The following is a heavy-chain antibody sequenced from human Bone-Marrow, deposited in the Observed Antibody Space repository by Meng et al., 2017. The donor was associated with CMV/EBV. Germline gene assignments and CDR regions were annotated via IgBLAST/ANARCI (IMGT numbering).Heavy chain of an antibody. D-gene: IGHD6-19*01. CDR3: AKRDSAWYSDY. Sequence: GESLKISCAASGFTFSSYGMHWVRQAPGKGLEWVAFIRYDGSNKYYADSVKGRFTISRDNSKNTLYLQMNSLRAEDTAVYYCAKRDSAWYSDYWGQGTLVTVSS. J-gene: IGHJ4*02. CDR1: GFTFSSYG. V-gene: IGHV3-30*02. CDR2: IRYDGSNK.